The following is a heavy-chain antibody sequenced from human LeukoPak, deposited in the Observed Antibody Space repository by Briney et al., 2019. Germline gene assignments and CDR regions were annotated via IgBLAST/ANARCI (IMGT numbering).Heavy chain of an antibody. J-gene: IGHJ4*02. Sequence: GGSLRLSCAASGFTFSSYGMHWVRQAPGKGLEWVAVISYDGSNKYYADSVKGRFTISRDNPKNTLYLQMNSLRAEDTAVYYCAKEGQLWLHGFDYWGQGTLVTVSS. CDR1: GFTFSSYG. CDR3: AKEGQLWLHGFDY. D-gene: IGHD5-18*01. V-gene: IGHV3-30*18. CDR2: ISYDGSNK.